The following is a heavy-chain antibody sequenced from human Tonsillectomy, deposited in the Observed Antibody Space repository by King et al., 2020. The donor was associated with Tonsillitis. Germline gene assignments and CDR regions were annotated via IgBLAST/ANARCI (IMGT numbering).Heavy chain of an antibody. CDR2: IFSNDEK. D-gene: IGHD2-2*01. V-gene: IGHV2-26*01. CDR1: GFSLSNARMG. J-gene: IGHJ5*02. Sequence: TLKESGPVLVNPTETLTLTCTVSGFSLSNARMGVSWIRQPPGKALEWLAHIFSNDEKSYSTSLKSRITISKDTSKSQVVLTMTNLDPVDTATYYCARIRGAAVGHNWFDPWGQGTLVTVSS. CDR3: ARIRGAAVGHNWFDP.